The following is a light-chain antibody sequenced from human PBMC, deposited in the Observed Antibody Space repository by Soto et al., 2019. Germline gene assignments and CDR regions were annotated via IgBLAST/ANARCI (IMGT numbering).Light chain of an antibody. V-gene: IGKV3-11*01. CDR3: QQRDKWPRT. Sequence: DIVLTQSPATLSLSPGERATLSCRASQSVGRYLAWFQHKPGQAPRLLIYGASNRVTDIPGRFSGRGSGTDFTLTISSLESGDSAVYYCQQRDKWPRTFGQGTKLEIK. CDR2: GAS. CDR1: QSVGRY. J-gene: IGKJ2*01.